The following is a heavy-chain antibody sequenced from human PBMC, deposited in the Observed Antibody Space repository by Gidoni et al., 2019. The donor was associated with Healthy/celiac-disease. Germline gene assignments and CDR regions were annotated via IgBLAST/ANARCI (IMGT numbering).Heavy chain of an antibody. D-gene: IGHD5-18*01. V-gene: IGHV4-59*01. Sequence: QVQLQESGPGLVKPSETLSLTCTVSGGSISSYYWSWIRQPPGKGLEWIGYIYYSGSTNYNPSLKSRVTISVDTSKNQFSLKLSSVTAADTAVYYCAKGRGYSYGYYFDYWGQGTLVTVSS. J-gene: IGHJ4*02. CDR1: GGSISSYY. CDR3: AKGRGYSYGYYFDY. CDR2: IYYSGST.